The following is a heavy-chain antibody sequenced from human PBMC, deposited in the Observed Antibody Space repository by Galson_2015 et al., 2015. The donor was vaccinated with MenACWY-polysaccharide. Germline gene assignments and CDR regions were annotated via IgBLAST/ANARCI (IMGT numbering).Heavy chain of an antibody. V-gene: IGHV3-30-3*01. CDR1: GFTFNSYA. Sequence: SLRLSCAASGFTFNSYAMHWVRQAPGKGLEWLAVISYDETNKYYADSVKGRFTISRDNSKNTLYLQMNSLRAEDTAVFYCARAYCVRITCYGMDVWGQGTTVAVSS. CDR3: ARAYCVRITCYGMDV. CDR2: ISYDETNK. D-gene: IGHD2-21*01. J-gene: IGHJ6*02.